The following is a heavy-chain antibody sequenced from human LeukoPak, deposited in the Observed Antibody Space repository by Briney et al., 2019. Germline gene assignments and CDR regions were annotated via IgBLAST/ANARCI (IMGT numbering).Heavy chain of an antibody. D-gene: IGHD6-19*01. CDR3: ARGPGIAVAGVFDY. J-gene: IGHJ4*02. Sequence: ASVKVSCKASGYTFTSYGIDWVRQAPGQGLEWMGWISGHNGHTNYVQKMQGRVTMTTDTSTNTAYMELRNLTSDDTAVYYCARGPGIAVAGVFDYWGQGSLVTVSS. CDR2: ISGHNGHT. CDR1: GYTFTSYG. V-gene: IGHV1-18*04.